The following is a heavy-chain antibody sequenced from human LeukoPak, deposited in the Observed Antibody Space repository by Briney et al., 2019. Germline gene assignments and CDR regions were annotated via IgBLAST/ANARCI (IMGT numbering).Heavy chain of an antibody. Sequence: ASVKVSCKASGGTFSSYAISWVRQAPGQGLEWMGWINPNSGGTNYAQKFQGRVTMTRDTSISTAYMELSRLRSDDTAVYYCARVPLLWFGEFPPSQDWFDPWGQGTLVTVSS. CDR1: GGTFSSYA. J-gene: IGHJ5*02. D-gene: IGHD3-10*01. V-gene: IGHV1-2*02. CDR3: ARVPLLWFGEFPPSQDWFDP. CDR2: INPNSGGT.